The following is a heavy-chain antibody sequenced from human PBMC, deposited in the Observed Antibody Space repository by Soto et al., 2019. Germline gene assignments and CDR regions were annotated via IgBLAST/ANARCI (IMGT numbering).Heavy chain of an antibody. CDR3: AGGSGTDLY. D-gene: IGHD3-10*01. J-gene: IGHJ4*02. CDR1: EFTFSSYG. V-gene: IGHV3-30*03. Sequence: GGSLRLSCAASEFTFSSYGMHWVRQAPGKKLEWVAVISYDGSNKYYADSVKGRFTICRDNSKNTLYLQMNSLRAEDTAVYYCAGGSGTDLYWGQGTLVTVSS. CDR2: ISYDGSNK.